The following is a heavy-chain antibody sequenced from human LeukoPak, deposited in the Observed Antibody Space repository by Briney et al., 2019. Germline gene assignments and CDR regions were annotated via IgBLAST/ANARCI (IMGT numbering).Heavy chain of an antibody. CDR2: INSDGSST. J-gene: IGHJ4*02. V-gene: IGHV3-74*01. CDR1: GFPFSRYC. CDR3: ARVGNYDYVWGSYRTRYFDY. D-gene: IGHD3-16*02. Sequence: PGGSLRLSCAASGFPFSRYCMHWVRQAPGKGLVWVSRINSDGSSTSYADSVKGRFTISRGNAKNTLYLQMNSLRAEDTAVYYCARVGNYDYVWGSYRTRYFDYWGQGTLVTVSS.